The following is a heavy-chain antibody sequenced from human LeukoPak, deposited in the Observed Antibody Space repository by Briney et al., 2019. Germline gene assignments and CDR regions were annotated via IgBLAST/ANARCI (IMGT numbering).Heavy chain of an antibody. CDR1: GFTFDDYA. Sequence: PGGSLRLSCEASGFTFDDYAMHWVRQAPGKGLEWGSLISGDGGSTYYADSVKGRFTISRDNSKNSLYLQMNSLRTEDTALYYCAKDMWRFGELDYDYWGQGTLVTVSS. CDR3: AKDMWRFGELDYDY. J-gene: IGHJ4*02. V-gene: IGHV3-43*02. CDR2: ISGDGGST. D-gene: IGHD3-10*01.